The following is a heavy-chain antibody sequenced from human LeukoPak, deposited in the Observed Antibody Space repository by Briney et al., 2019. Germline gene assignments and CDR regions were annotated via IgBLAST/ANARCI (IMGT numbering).Heavy chain of an antibody. CDR1: GFTVGSNY. CDR2: IYTGGST. V-gene: IGHV3-53*01. J-gene: IGHJ3*02. Sequence: PGGSLRLSCAASGFTVGSNYMSWVRQAPGRGLEWVSVIYTGGSTYYADSVKGRFTISRDNSKNTLYLQMNSLRAEDTAVYYCARDLGRYDSNQGPLDAFDIWGQGTMVTVSS. CDR3: ARDLGRYDSNQGPLDAFDI. D-gene: IGHD3-22*01.